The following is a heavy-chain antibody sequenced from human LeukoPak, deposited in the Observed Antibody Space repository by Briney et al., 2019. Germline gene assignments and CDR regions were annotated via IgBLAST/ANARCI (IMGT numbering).Heavy chain of an antibody. J-gene: IGHJ5*02. CDR1: GCIFSDFW. D-gene: IGHD3-9*01. Sequence: GGSLRLSCAASGCIFSDFWMTWVRQAPGKGLEWVANMNQDGNEKRYVDSVKGRFTISRDNAKNLLFLQMNNMRVEDTGVYYCARDVDRRDDPWGQGILVTVSS. CDR2: MNQDGNEK. V-gene: IGHV3-7*01. CDR3: ARDVDRRDDP.